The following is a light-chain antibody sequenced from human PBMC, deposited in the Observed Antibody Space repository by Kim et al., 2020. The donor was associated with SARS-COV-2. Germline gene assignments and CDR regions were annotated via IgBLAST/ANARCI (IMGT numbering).Light chain of an antibody. Sequence: SVALGQTVKITCRGDSLRNYYASWYQQKPGQATILVFYGKNNRPSGIPHRFSGCNSRDTATLTITGTQAEDEADYYCNSRDSSGVVFGGGTKVTVL. CDR3: NSRDSSGVV. J-gene: IGLJ2*01. V-gene: IGLV3-19*01. CDR2: GKN. CDR1: SLRNYY.